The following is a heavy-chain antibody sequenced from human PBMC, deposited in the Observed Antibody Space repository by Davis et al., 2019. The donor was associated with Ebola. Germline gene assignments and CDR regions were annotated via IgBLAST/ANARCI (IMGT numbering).Heavy chain of an antibody. D-gene: IGHD6-6*01. Sequence: AASVKVSCKASGGTFSSYAISWVRQAPGQGLEWMGGIIPIFDTANYAQKFQGRVTITADKSTSTAYMELSSLRSEDTAVYYCARDQTYSSSSRGYYYYGMDVWGQGTTVTVSS. CDR1: GGTFSSYA. CDR3: ARDQTYSSSSRGYYYYGMDV. J-gene: IGHJ6*02. V-gene: IGHV1-69*06. CDR2: IIPIFDTA.